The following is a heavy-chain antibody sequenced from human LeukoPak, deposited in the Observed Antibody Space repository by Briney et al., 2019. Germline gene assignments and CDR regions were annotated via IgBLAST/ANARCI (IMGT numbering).Heavy chain of an antibody. V-gene: IGHV3-21*04. J-gene: IGHJ3*02. CDR2: ITGSGTYI. Sequence: GGSLRLSCAASGFTFSSYSMNWVRQAPGKGLEWVSSITGSGTYIYYADSVKGRFTISRDNAKNSLYLQMNSLRAEDTALYHCARGLKIFGVVNDAFDIWGQGTMVTVSS. CDR1: GFTFSSYS. D-gene: IGHD3-3*01. CDR3: ARGLKIFGVVNDAFDI.